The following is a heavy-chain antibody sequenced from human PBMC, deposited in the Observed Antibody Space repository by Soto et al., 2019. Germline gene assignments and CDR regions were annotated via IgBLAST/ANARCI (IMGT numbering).Heavy chain of an antibody. V-gene: IGHV3-48*02. CDR1: GFTFSSFS. CDR3: ARDHMYAFDY. J-gene: IGHJ4*02. CDR2: ISRASTYM. Sequence: EVQLVESGGGLLQPGASLRLSCAASGFTFSSFSMNWVRQAPGKGLEWIAYISRASTYMFYADSVKGRFTISRDDGKNLVFLQMNSLRDEDTAVYYCARDHMYAFDYWGQGTLLTVSS. D-gene: IGHD2-8*01.